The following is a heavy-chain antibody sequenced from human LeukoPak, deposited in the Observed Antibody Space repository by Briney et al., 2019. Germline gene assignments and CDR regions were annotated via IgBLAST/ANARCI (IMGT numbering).Heavy chain of an antibody. CDR3: TRFDCSSGRCPGFDN. CDR2: TYYRSKWFI. V-gene: IGHV6-1*01. Sequence: SQTFSLTCGISGDSVSSNSAAWNWIRQSPSRGLEWLGRTYYRSKWFINYAPFVKSRIIINPDTPKNQVSLQLNSVTPEDTAVYYCTRFDCSSGRCPGFDNWGQGTLVTVSS. J-gene: IGHJ4*02. CDR1: GDSVSSNSAA. D-gene: IGHD6-19*01.